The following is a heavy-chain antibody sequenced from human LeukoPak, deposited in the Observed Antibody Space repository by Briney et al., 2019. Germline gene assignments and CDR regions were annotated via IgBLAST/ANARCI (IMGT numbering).Heavy chain of an antibody. J-gene: IGHJ4*02. CDR3: ARDSHIVVVNADY. V-gene: IGHV3-21*01. Sequence: GGSLRLSCAASGFTFSSYSMNWVRQAPGKGLEWVSSISSSSSYIYYADSVKGRFTISRDNAKNSLYLQMNSLRAEDTAVYYCARDSHIVVVNADYWGQGTLVTVSS. D-gene: IGHD2-21*01. CDR2: ISSSSSYI. CDR1: GFTFSSYS.